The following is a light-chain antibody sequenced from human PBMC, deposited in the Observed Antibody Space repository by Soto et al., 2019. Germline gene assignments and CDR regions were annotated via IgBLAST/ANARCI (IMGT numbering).Light chain of an antibody. Sequence: DVVMTQSPLSLPVTLGQPASISCRSTQSLVHSDGNTHLNWFQQRPGQSPRRLICKVSNLESGVPDRFSGSASGTDFTLKISRVEAEDLGVYYCMQGTHWPYTFGQGTKLEIK. CDR2: KVS. V-gene: IGKV2-30*02. CDR3: MQGTHWPYT. J-gene: IGKJ2*01. CDR1: QSLVHSDGNTH.